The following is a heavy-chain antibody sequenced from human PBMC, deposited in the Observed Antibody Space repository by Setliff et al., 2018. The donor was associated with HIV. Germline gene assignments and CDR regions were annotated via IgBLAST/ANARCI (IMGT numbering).Heavy chain of an antibody. Sequence: SETLSLTCAVSGASISSGNWWSWVRQSPGKGLEWIGYIYYSGRTNYNPSLKSRVTMSVDTFKNQFSLKLSSVTAADTAVYYCARIYDDGSYYVDYWGQGTLVTVSS. D-gene: IGHD6-6*01. CDR2: IYYSGRT. V-gene: IGHV4-4*02. CDR1: GASISSGNW. J-gene: IGHJ4*02. CDR3: ARIYDDGSYYVDY.